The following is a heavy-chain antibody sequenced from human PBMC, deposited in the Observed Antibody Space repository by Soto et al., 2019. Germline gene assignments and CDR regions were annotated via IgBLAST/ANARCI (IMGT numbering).Heavy chain of an antibody. CDR2: ISSSSSYI. J-gene: IGHJ6*02. Sequence: LRLSCAASGFTFSSYSMNWVRQAPGKGLEWVSSISSSSSYIYYADSVKGRFTISRDNAKNSLYLQMNSLRADDTAVYYCARFSGGSYNTYYFYYGMDVWGQGTTVTVSS. CDR3: ARFSGGSYNTYYFYYGMDV. D-gene: IGHD2-15*01. V-gene: IGHV3-21*04. CDR1: GFTFSSYS.